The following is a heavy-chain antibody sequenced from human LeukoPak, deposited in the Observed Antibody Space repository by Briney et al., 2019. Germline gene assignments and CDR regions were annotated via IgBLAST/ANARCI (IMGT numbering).Heavy chain of an antibody. J-gene: IGHJ5*02. CDR1: GFTFDDYG. Sequence: PGGSLTLSCAASGFTFDDYGMSWVRQAPGKGLEWVSGINWNGGSTGYADSVKGRFTISRDNAKNSLYLQMNSLRAEDTALYYCSGGIRLGELSSWGQGTLVTVSS. CDR2: INWNGGST. V-gene: IGHV3-20*04. CDR3: SGGIRLGELSS. D-gene: IGHD3-16*02.